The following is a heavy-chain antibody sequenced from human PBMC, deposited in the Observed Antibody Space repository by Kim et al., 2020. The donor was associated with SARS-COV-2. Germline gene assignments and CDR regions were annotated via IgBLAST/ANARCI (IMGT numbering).Heavy chain of an antibody. CDR3: ARLRYYYDSSGRKGFDY. D-gene: IGHD3-22*01. V-gene: IGHV4-39*01. J-gene: IGHJ4*02. Sequence: LKGRVTISVDTSKNTFSLELSPVNAADTAVYYCARLRYYYDSSGRKGFDYWGQGTLVTVSS.